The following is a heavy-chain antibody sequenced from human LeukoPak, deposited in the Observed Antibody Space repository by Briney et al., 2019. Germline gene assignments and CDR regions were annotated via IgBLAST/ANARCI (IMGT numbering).Heavy chain of an antibody. Sequence: QAGGSLRLSCAGFGFSFSSYAMSWVRQAPGKGLEWVSSIGGSGVVTTNADSVKGRFTISRDNSKNTLYLQMNSLRAEDTAVYYCARAYYYPSGSYYLHFDYWGQGTLVTVSS. CDR2: IGGSGVVT. CDR1: GFSFSSYA. J-gene: IGHJ4*02. CDR3: ARAYYYPSGSYYLHFDY. D-gene: IGHD3-10*01. V-gene: IGHV3-23*01.